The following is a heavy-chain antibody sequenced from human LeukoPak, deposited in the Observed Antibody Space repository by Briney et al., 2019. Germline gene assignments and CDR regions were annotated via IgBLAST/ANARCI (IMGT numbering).Heavy chain of an antibody. CDR1: GYTFTCYG. Sequence: ASVKVSCKASGYTFTCYGISWVRQAPGQGLEWMGWISAYNGNTNYAQKLQGRVTMTTDTSTSTAYMELRSLRSDDTAVYYCAREEYYYDSSGYLVGIGGDYWGQGTLVTVSS. CDR2: ISAYNGNT. J-gene: IGHJ4*02. D-gene: IGHD3-22*01. CDR3: AREEYYYDSSGYLVGIGGDY. V-gene: IGHV1-18*01.